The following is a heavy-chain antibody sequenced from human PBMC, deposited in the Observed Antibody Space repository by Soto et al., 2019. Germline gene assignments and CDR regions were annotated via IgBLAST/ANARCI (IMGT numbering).Heavy chain of an antibody. V-gene: IGHV1-2*04. CDR1: GYTFTGYY. Sequence: GASVKVSCKASGYTFTGYYMHWGRQAPGQGLEWMGWINPNSGGTNYAQKFQGWVTMTRDTSISTAYMELSRLRSDDTAVYYCARVDTAMAPDAFDIWGQGTMVTVS. D-gene: IGHD5-18*01. CDR2: INPNSGGT. J-gene: IGHJ3*02. CDR3: ARVDTAMAPDAFDI.